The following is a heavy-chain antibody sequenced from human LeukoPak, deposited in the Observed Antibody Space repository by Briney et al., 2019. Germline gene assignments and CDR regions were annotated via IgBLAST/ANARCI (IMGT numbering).Heavy chain of an antibody. Sequence: ASVKVSCKASGYTFTSYAMHWVRQAPGQRLEWMGWINAGNGNTKYSQKFQGRVTITRDTSAGTAYMELSSPRSEDTAVYYCARSWYDGGPVGYWGQGTLVTVSS. V-gene: IGHV1-3*01. CDR3: ARSWYDGGPVGY. D-gene: IGHD6-13*01. CDR2: INAGNGNT. J-gene: IGHJ4*02. CDR1: GYTFTSYA.